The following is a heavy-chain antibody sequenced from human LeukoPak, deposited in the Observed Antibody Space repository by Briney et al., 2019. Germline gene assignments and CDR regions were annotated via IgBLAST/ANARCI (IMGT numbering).Heavy chain of an antibody. CDR3: ARAYHYDRSGYYYAY. CDR1: GFTVSSNY. D-gene: IGHD3-22*01. J-gene: IGHJ4*02. CDR2: IYSGVGT. V-gene: IGHV3-53*01. Sequence: GGSLRLSCAASGFTVSSNYMSWVRQAPGKGLEWVSVIYSGVGTDYADSVKGRFTISRDNSKNTLYLQMNSLRAEDTAVYYCARAYHYDRSGYYYAYWGQGTLVTVSS.